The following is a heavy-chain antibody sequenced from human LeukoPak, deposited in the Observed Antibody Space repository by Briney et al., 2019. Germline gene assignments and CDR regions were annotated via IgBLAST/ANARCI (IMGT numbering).Heavy chain of an antibody. CDR1: GFTFSSYG. Sequence: GGSLRLSCAASGFTFSSYGMHLVRQAPGKGLEWVAVIWYDGSNKYYADSVKGRFTISRENSKNTLYLQINSLRAEDTAVYYCAKASGYCSSTSCYLFDYWGQGTLVTVSS. CDR2: IWYDGSNK. V-gene: IGHV3-33*06. J-gene: IGHJ4*02. CDR3: AKASGYCSSTSCYLFDY. D-gene: IGHD2-2*01.